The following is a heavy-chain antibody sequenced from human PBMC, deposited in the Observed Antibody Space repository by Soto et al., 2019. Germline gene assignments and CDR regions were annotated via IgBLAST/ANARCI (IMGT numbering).Heavy chain of an antibody. CDR2: IRGDGNED. CDR3: ARPDGNGWFSPDY. J-gene: IGHJ4*02. Sequence: EVHVVESGGGLVQPGGSLRLSCAVSGFTFSSYWMSWIRQAPGKGLEWVANIRGDGNEDHYADSVRGRFTISRDNAKNSLHLQMNSLRVEDTAVYYCARPDGNGWFSPDYWGQGTLVTVSS. CDR1: GFTFSSYW. D-gene: IGHD6-19*01. V-gene: IGHV3-7*02.